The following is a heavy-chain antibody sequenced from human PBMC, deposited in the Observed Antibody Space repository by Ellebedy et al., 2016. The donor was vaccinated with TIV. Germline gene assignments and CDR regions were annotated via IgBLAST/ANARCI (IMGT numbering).Heavy chain of an antibody. J-gene: IGHJ3*01. CDR2: ISGGAVER. V-gene: IGHV3-23*01. CDR3: AKDALGVAFYL. CDR1: GFTFSSYA. Sequence: GESLKISXAASGFTFSSYAMYWVRQAPGKGLEWVSGISGGAVERYYADSMRGRVTVSRDNSRNTVFLEIYSLRVDDTALYYCAKDALGVAFYLWGQGKMVTVSP.